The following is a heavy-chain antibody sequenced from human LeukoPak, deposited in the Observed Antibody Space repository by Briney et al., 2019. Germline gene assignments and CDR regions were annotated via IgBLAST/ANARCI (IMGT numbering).Heavy chain of an antibody. J-gene: IGHJ4*02. CDR1: GYSFTSYW. CDR2: IYPGDSDT. V-gene: IGHV5-51*01. CDR3: ARQGSGYSGYENIDY. Sequence: GESLKISCKGSGYSFTSYWIGWVRQMPGKGLEWMGIIYPGDSDTRYSPSFQGQVTISADKSISTAYLQWSSLKASDTAMYYCARQGSGYSGYENIDYWGQGTLVTVSS. D-gene: IGHD5-12*01.